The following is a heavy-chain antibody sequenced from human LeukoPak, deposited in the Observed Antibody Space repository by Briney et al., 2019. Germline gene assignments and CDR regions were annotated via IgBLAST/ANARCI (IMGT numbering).Heavy chain of an antibody. CDR3: ARDSIVVVPAAMVAYDI. D-gene: IGHD2-2*01. J-gene: IGHJ3*02. Sequence: PGGSLRLSCAASRFTFSSYSMNWVRQAPGKGLEWVSSISSSSSYIYYADSVKGRFTISRDNAKNSLYLQMNSLRAGDTAVYYCARDSIVVVPAAMVAYDIWGQGTMVTVSS. CDR1: RFTFSSYS. CDR2: ISSSSSYI. V-gene: IGHV3-21*01.